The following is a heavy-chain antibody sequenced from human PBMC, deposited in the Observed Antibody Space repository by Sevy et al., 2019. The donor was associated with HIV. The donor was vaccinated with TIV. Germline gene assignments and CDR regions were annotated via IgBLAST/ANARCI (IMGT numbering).Heavy chain of an antibody. Sequence: GGSLRLSCAASGFTFSSYWMSWVRQAPGKGLEWVANIKQDGSEKYYVDSVKGRFTISRDNAKNSLYLQMNSLRAEDTAVYYCARGHYDFWSGSSFDYWGQGTLVTVSS. CDR2: IKQDGSEK. D-gene: IGHD3-3*01. CDR1: GFTFSSYW. CDR3: ARGHYDFWSGSSFDY. J-gene: IGHJ4*02. V-gene: IGHV3-7*03.